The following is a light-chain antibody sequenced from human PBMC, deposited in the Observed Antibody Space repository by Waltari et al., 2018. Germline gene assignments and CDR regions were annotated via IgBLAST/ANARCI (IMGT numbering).Light chain of an antibody. CDR2: RSD. V-gene: IGLV1-44*01. Sequence: QSVLTQPPSASGTPGQRVTISCTGSSSNIGGNVVNWYQQLPGKAPTLLIYRSDLLPSGVPDRFSGSKSGTSASLAISGLQSADEGDYYYAAWDDSLHGHWVFGGGTKVTVL. J-gene: IGLJ3*02. CDR1: SSNIGGNV. CDR3: AAWDDSLHGHWV.